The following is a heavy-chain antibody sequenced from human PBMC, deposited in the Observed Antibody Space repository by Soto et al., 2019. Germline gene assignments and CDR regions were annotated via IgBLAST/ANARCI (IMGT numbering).Heavy chain of an antibody. CDR1: GFSLTNGRMG. D-gene: IGHD4-17*01. J-gene: IGHJ6*02. CDR3: ARMDGDYNYYGLDV. V-gene: IGHV2-26*01. Sequence: SGPTLVNPTETLTLTCSVSGFSLTNGRMGVSWIRQPPGKVLEWLAHFFSDAERSYSTSMQSRLNMYKDSSGSQVVLTMTNMAPADTATYFCARMDGDYNYYGLDVWGHGIAVTVSS. CDR2: FFSDAER.